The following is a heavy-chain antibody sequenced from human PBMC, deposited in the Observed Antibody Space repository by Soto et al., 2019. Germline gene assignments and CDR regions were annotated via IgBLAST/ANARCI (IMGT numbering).Heavy chain of an antibody. Sequence: QLQLQESGPRLVKPSETLSLTCAVSGDSISSNDYYWAWIRQPPGEGLEWIGHIDFNGVTYYNPSLKSRLTISKDTSNNQFSLTLTSVTAADTAVYYCAKELVGATRLRHTDSEYWGPGILVTVSS. CDR1: GDSISSNDYY. J-gene: IGHJ4*02. CDR2: IDFNGVT. D-gene: IGHD6-6*01. CDR3: AKELVGATRLRHTDSEY. V-gene: IGHV4-39*07.